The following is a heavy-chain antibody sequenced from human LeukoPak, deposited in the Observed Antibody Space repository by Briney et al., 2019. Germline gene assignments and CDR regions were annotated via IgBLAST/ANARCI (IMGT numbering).Heavy chain of an antibody. J-gene: IGHJ6*02. CDR1: GFTFSSYG. CDR2: ISYDGSNK. D-gene: IGHD3-10*01. CDR3: AKDAGTYGSGSYSPPFDYYYGMDV. V-gene: IGHV3-30*18. Sequence: GGSLRLSCAASGFTFSSYGMHWVRQAPGKGLEWVAVISYDGSNKYYADSVKGRFTISRDNSKNTLYLQMNSLRAEDTAVYYCAKDAGTYGSGSYSPPFDYYYGMDVWGQGTTVTVSS.